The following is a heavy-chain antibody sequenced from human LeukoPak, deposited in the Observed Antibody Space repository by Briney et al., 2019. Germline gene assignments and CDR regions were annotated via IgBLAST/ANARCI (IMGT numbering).Heavy chain of an antibody. V-gene: IGHV3-7*01. D-gene: IGHD1-26*01. CDR1: GFTFSNHW. J-gene: IGHJ4*02. CDR2: IREDGGDK. Sequence: GGSLRLSCAAPGFTFSNHWMTWVRQAPGKGLEWVANIREDGGDKYYVASVKGRFTISRDNAKSSLYLQMSSLRVDDTAMYYCARAVGAIPVNWGQGTLVTVSS. CDR3: ARAVGAIPVN.